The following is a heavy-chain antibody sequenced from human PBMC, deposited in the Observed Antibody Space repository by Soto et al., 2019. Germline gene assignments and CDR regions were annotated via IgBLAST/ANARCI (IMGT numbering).Heavy chain of an antibody. Sequence: SETLSLTCTVSGGSISSYYWSWIRQPPGKGPEWIGYIYYSGSTNYNPSLKSRVTIPVDTSKNQFSLKLSSVTAADTAVYYCARYGSGSSVWFDPWGQGTLVTVS. D-gene: IGHD3-10*01. CDR1: GGSISSYY. CDR2: IYYSGST. CDR3: ARYGSGSSVWFDP. V-gene: IGHV4-59*01. J-gene: IGHJ5*02.